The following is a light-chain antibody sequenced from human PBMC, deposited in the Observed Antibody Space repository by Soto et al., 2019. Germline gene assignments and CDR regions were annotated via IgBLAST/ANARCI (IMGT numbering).Light chain of an antibody. CDR3: NSYGGSNNFV. CDR2: EVS. V-gene: IGLV2-8*01. J-gene: IGLJ1*01. CDR1: SSDVGGYNY. Sequence: SGLTQPPSASGSPGQSVTIACTGTSSDVGGYNYVSWYQQHPGKAPKLMIYEVSKRPSGVPDRFSGSKSGNTASLTVSGLQAEDEADYYCNSYGGSNNFVFGTGTKVTVL.